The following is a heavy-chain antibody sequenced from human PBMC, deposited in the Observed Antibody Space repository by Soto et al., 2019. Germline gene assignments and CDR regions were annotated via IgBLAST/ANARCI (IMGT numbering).Heavy chain of an antibody. D-gene: IGHD2-2*01. J-gene: IGHJ6*02. V-gene: IGHV3-30*18. CDR1: GFTFSSYG. CDR2: ISYDGSNK. CDR3: AKDHGQDIVVVPAATPPAYYYYGMDV. Sequence: QVQLVESGGGVVQPGRSLRLSCAASGFTFSSYGMHWVRQAPGKGLEWVAVISYDGSNKYYADSVKGRFTISRDNSKNTLYLQMNSLRAEDTAVYYCAKDHGQDIVVVPAATPPAYYYYGMDVWGQGTTVTVSS.